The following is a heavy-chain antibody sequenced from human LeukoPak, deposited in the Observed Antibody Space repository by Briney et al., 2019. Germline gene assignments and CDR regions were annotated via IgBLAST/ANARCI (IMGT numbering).Heavy chain of an antibody. CDR3: ASSTSFLAPPDY. CDR1: GYSISSGYY. CDR2: IYHSGST. Sequence: SETLSLTCTVSGYSISSGYYWGWIRQPPGKGLEWIGSIYHSGSTYYNPSLKSRVTISVDTSKNQFSLKLSSVTAADTAVYYSASSTSFLAPPDYSCQGTLVTVSS. J-gene: IGHJ4*02. D-gene: IGHD2-2*01. V-gene: IGHV4-38-2*02.